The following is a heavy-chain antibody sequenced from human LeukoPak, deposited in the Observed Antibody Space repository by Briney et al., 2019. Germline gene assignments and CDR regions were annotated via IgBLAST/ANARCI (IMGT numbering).Heavy chain of an antibody. CDR2: ISYGGSNK. J-gene: IGHJ4*02. CDR3: ARDGSSWYSCFDY. Sequence: PGGSLRLSCAASGFTFSSYAMHWVRQAPGKGLEWVAVISYGGSNKYYADSVKGRFTISRDNSKNTLYLQMNSLRAEDTAVYYCARDGSSWYSCFDYWGQGTLVTVSS. CDR1: GFTFSSYA. V-gene: IGHV3-30*04. D-gene: IGHD6-13*01.